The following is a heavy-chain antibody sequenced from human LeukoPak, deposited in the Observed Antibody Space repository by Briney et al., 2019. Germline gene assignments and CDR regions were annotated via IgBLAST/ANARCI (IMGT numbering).Heavy chain of an antibody. Sequence: KSSETLSLTCTVSGGSISSYYWSWIRQPPGKGLEWIGYIYYSGSTNYNPSLKSRVTISVDTSKNQFSLKLSSVTAADTAVYYCARAYGDIVATIQWGQGTLVTVSS. J-gene: IGHJ4*02. V-gene: IGHV4-59*01. D-gene: IGHD5-12*01. CDR1: GGSISSYY. CDR3: ARAYGDIVATIQ. CDR2: IYYSGST.